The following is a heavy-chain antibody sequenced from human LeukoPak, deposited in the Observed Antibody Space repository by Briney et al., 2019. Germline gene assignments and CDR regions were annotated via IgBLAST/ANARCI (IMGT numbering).Heavy chain of an antibody. CDR2: ISAYNGNT. CDR1: GYTFTSYG. D-gene: IGHD3-10*01. CDR3: ARRPLTMVRGVSYNWFDP. J-gene: IGHJ5*02. Sequence: ASVKVSCMASGYTFTSYGISWVRQAPGQGLEWMGWISAYNGNTNYAQKFQGRVTMTTDTSTSTAYMELRSLRSDDTAVYFCARRPLTMVRGVSYNWFDPWGQGTLVTVSS. V-gene: IGHV1-18*01.